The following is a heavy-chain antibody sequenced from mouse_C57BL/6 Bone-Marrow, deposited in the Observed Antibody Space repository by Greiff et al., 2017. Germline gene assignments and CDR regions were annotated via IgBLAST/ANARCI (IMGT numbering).Heavy chain of an antibody. CDR1: GFTFSSYG. CDR3: ANWDYFDY. J-gene: IGHJ2*01. D-gene: IGHD4-1*01. CDR2: ISSGGSYT. Sequence: EVKLMESGGDLVKPGGSLKLSCAASGFTFSSYGMSWVRQTPDKRLEWVATISSGGSYTYYPGSVKGRFTISRDNAKNTLYLQMSSLKSEDTAMYYCANWDYFDYWGQGTTLTVSS. V-gene: IGHV5-6*01.